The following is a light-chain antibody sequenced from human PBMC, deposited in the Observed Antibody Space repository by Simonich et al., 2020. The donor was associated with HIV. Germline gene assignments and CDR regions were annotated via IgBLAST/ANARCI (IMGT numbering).Light chain of an antibody. CDR1: QSISSW. Sequence: DIQMTQSPSTLSASVGDRVTITCRASQSISSWLAWYQQKPGKAPKLLIYAASSLQSGVPSRFSGGGSGTEFTLTISSLQPDDFATYYCQHYNSFPVTFGQGTRLEIK. CDR2: AAS. CDR3: QHYNSFPVT. V-gene: IGKV1-5*01. J-gene: IGKJ5*01.